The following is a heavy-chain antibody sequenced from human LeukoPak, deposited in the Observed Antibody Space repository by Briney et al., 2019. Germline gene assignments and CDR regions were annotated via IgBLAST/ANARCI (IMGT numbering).Heavy chain of an antibody. D-gene: IGHD4-17*01. CDR1: GLRLSSYA. CDR2: ISYDGTEK. Sequence: SSLRLSCAASGLRLSSYAMHWVRQAPGKGLEGVAVISYDGTEKYYGDSVKGRFTISRDNSKNTLYLQMNSLRAEDTALYYCARDGHGVPLDYWGQGTLVTVSP. V-gene: IGHV3-30-3*01. CDR3: ARDGHGVPLDY. J-gene: IGHJ4*02.